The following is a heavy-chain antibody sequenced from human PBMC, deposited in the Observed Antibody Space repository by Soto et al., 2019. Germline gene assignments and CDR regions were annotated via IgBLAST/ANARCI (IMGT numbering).Heavy chain of an antibody. J-gene: IGHJ6*02. CDR2: IYYSGFT. CDR3: ARPTAAAGTSIHRVSGSYGMDV. CDR1: GGSISSGAFY. Sequence: SETLSLTCTVSGGSISSGAFYWIWIRHHPGKGLEWIGYIYYSGFTYYNPSLKSRVTISADTSKNQFSLNLSSVTAADTAVYYCARPTAAAGTSIHRVSGSYGMDVWGQGTTVTVSS. D-gene: IGHD6-13*01. V-gene: IGHV4-31*03.